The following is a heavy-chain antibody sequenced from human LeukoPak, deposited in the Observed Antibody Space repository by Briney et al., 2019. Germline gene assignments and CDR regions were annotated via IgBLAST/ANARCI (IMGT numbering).Heavy chain of an antibody. V-gene: IGHV4-59*04. CDR3: ARYREFDY. J-gene: IGHJ4*02. Sequence: SETLSLTCSVSGDSITGYYWGWIRQPPGKGLEWIGNIYYTGNTYYNSSLKSRVTISLDTSKNQFSLKVISVTAADTAVYYCARYREFDYWGQGTLVTVSS. CDR2: IYYTGNT. CDR1: GDSITGYY. D-gene: IGHD1-1*01.